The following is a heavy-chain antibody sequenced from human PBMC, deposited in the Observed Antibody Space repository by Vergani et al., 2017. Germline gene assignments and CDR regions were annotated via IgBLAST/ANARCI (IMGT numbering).Heavy chain of an antibody. CDR1: GFTFSSYA. Sequence: QVQLVESGGGVVQPGRSLRLSCSASGFTFSSYAMHWVRQAPGKGLEWVAVISYDGINNYYADSVKGRFTISRDNSKNTLYLQMNSLGAEDTAVYYCARDLPVIYYQRYVDLWDRGPLVTVSS. V-gene: IGHV3-30-3*01. CDR2: ISYDGINN. CDR3: ARDLPVIYYQRYVDL. J-gene: IGHJ2*01. D-gene: IGHD3-10*01.